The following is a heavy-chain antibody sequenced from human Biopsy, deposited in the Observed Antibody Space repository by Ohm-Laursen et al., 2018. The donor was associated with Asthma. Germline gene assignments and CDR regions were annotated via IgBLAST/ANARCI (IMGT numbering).Heavy chain of an antibody. CDR3: ARVPHYDILTGFTLRYYYGMDV. J-gene: IGHJ6*02. CDR2: IYYSGST. D-gene: IGHD3-9*01. CDR1: GGSLSSGGYS. V-gene: IGHV4-31*02. Sequence: TLSLTCAVSGGSLSSGGYSWSWIRQPPGKGLEWIGYIYYSGSTYYNPSLKSRVTISVDTSKNQFSLKLSSVTAADTAVYYCARVPHYDILTGFTLRYYYGMDVWGQGTTVTVSS.